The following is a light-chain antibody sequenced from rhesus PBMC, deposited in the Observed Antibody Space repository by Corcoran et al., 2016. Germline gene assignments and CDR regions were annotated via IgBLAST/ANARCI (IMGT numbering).Light chain of an antibody. J-gene: IGKJ1*01. CDR3: MQALEFRT. CDR2: EVS. V-gene: IGKV2-104*01. CDR1: PSLLDSEDGNTY. Sequence: DIVMTQTPLSLPVTLGEPASISCRSSPSLLDSEDGNTYLEWYLQKTGQSPHLGSYEVSNRASGVPERFSGSGSDTDVTLKISRVEAEDVGVYYCMQALEFRTFGQGTKVEIK.